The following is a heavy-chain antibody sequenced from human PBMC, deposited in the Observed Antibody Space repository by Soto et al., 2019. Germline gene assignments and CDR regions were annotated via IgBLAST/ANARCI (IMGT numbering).Heavy chain of an antibody. CDR3: ARGDTAMVGHFDY. J-gene: IGHJ4*02. D-gene: IGHD5-18*01. CDR2: ISYDASNN. V-gene: IGHV3-30-3*01. Sequence: PGGSLRLSCAASGFTFISCAMHWGRHPPRKGLEWEAVISYDASNNSYANSGKGRFTISRNNSKNTLYLQMNSLRAADTAVYYCARGDTAMVGHFDYWGQGTLVTVSS. CDR1: GFTFISCA.